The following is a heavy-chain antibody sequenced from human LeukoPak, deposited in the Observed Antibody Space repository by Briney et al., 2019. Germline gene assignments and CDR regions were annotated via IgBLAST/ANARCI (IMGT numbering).Heavy chain of an antibody. D-gene: IGHD6-13*01. CDR3: ARDSISAAAGTRALYYMDV. V-gene: IGHV1-18*01. J-gene: IGHJ6*03. CDR1: GYTFTSYG. CDR2: ISAYNGNR. Sequence: GASVKVSCKASGYTFTSYGISWVRQAPGQGLEWMGWISAYNGNRNYAQKLQGRVTMTTDTSTSTAYMELRSLRSDDTAVYYCARDSISAAAGTRALYYMDVWGKGTTVTVSS.